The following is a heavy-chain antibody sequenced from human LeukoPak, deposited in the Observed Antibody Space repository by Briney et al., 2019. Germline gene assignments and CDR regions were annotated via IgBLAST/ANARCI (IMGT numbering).Heavy chain of an antibody. D-gene: IGHD2-2*01. J-gene: IGHJ5*02. V-gene: IGHV4-34*01. Sequence: SETLSLTCAVYGGSFSGYYWSWIRQPPGKGLEWIGEINHSGSTNYNPSLKSRVTISVDTSKNQFSLKLSSVTAADTAVYYCARARPLAGIVVVPAAIPFDPWGQGTLVTVSS. CDR1: GGSFSGYY. CDR2: INHSGST. CDR3: ARARPLAGIVVVPAAIPFDP.